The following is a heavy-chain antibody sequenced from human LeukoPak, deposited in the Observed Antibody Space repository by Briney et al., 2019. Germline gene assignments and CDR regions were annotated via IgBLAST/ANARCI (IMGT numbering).Heavy chain of an antibody. D-gene: IGHD3-22*01. CDR2: ISNSGST. V-gene: IGHV4-59*01. Sequence: SETLSLTCTVSGGSISSYYWSWIRQPPGKGLEWIGYISNSGSTNYNPSLKSRVTISVDTSKNQFSLKLSSVTAADTAVYYCARDLYDSSGYYYSRLGYWGQGTLVTVSS. CDR1: GGSISSYY. J-gene: IGHJ4*02. CDR3: ARDLYDSSGYYYSRLGY.